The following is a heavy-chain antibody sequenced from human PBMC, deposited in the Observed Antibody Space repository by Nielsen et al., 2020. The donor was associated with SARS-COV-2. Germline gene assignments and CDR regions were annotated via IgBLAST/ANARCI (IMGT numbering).Heavy chain of an antibody. CDR1: GGSISSGGYY. CDR3: ARVDTAMVDY. V-gene: IGHV4-31*03. D-gene: IGHD5-18*01. CDR2: IYYSGST. Sequence: SETLSLTCTVSGGSISSGGYYWSWIRQHPGKGLEWIGYIYYSGSTYYNPSLKSRVTISVDTSKNQFSLKLSSVTAADTAVYYCARVDTAMVDYWGQGTLVTVSS. J-gene: IGHJ4*02.